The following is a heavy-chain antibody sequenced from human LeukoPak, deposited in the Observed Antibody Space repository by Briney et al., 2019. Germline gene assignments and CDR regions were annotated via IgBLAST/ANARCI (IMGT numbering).Heavy chain of an antibody. D-gene: IGHD1-26*01. J-gene: IGHJ4*02. CDR1: GGSISSSSYY. CDR3: AKPRRAFIVGATVPRYYFDY. CDR2: IYYSGST. V-gene: IGHV4-39*01. Sequence: SSETLSLTCTVSGGSISSSSYYWGWIRQPPGKGLEWIGSIYYSGSTYYNPSLKSRVTISVDTSKNQFSLKLSSVTAADTAVYYCAKPRRAFIVGATVPRYYFDYWGQGTLVTVSS.